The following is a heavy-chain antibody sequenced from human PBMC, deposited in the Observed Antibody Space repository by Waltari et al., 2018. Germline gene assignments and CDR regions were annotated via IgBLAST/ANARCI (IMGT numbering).Heavy chain of an antibody. V-gene: IGHV4-38-2*02. Sequence: QVQLQESGPGLVKPSEPLSLSCTVSGYSISSGFFWGWIRQPPGKGLEWIGSIYHSGSTYYNPSLKSRVTISVDTSKNQFSLKLISVTAADTAVYYCARADRTIGRYCSGGSCYSNWGQGTLVTVSS. D-gene: IGHD2-15*01. CDR3: ARADRTIGRYCSGGSCYSN. CDR2: IYHSGST. CDR1: GYSISSGFF. J-gene: IGHJ4*02.